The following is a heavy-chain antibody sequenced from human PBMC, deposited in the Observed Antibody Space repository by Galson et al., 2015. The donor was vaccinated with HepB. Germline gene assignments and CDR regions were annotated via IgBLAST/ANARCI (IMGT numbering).Heavy chain of an antibody. J-gene: IGHJ4*02. CDR2: IRSKANSYAT. CDR3: ARQYYGDYVGFDS. Sequence: SLRLSCAASGSSFSDSVMHWVRQASGKGLEWVGRIRSKANSYATAYTASVKGRFTISRDDSKNTAYLQMNSLKTEDTAVYFCARQYYGDYVGFDSWGQGTLVTVSS. CDR1: GSSFSDSV. V-gene: IGHV3-73*01. D-gene: IGHD4-17*01.